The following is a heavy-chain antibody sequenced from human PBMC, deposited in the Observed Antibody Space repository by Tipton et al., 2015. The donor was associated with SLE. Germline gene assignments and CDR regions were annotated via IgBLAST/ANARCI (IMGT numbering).Heavy chain of an antibody. V-gene: IGHV4-61*09. CDR3: ARDRWFGEGV. D-gene: IGHD3-10*01. CDR2: IYTSGST. CDR1: GGSIRSGSYY. Sequence: TLSLTCTVSGGSIRSGSYYWRWFRQPAGKGLEWIGHIYTSGSTHYNPPLKSRVTISVDTSKNQFSLKLSSVTAADTAVDYGARDRWFGEGVWGRGTTVTVSS. J-gene: IGHJ6*04.